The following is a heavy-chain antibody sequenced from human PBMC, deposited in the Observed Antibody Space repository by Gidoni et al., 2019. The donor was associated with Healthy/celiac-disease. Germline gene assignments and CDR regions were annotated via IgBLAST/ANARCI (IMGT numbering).Heavy chain of an antibody. Sequence: QVQLQESGPGLVKPSETLSLTCTVSGGSIRSYYWSWIRQPAGKGLEWIGRIYTSWSTNYNPSLKSRVTMSVDTSKNQFSLKLSSVTAADTAVYYCARGGWYDSSSWYYFDYWGQGTLVTVSS. J-gene: IGHJ4*02. CDR1: GGSIRSYY. D-gene: IGHD6-13*01. CDR3: ARGGWYDSSSWYYFDY. V-gene: IGHV4-4*07. CDR2: IYTSWST.